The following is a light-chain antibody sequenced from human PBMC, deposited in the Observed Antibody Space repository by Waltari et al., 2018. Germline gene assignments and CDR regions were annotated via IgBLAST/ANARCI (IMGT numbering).Light chain of an antibody. V-gene: IGKV1-5*03. J-gene: IGKJ1*01. CDR2: KAS. Sequence: DIQIAQSPSTLSASVGDRDIMSCRASQTVDSWLAWYQQKPGQAPKLLIYKASSLESGVPSRFSGSGSGTEFTLTISSLQPDDFATYYCQQYISYPWTFGQGTKVEIK. CDR3: QQYISYPWT. CDR1: QTVDSW.